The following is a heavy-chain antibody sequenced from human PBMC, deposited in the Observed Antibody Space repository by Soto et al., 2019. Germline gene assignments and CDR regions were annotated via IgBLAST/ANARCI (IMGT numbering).Heavy chain of an antibody. Sequence: SETLSLTYAVSGGSINSGRNSCISIRQPPEKGLEWIGYIYHSGSTYYNPSLKSRVTISVDRSKNQFSLKLSSVTAADTAVYYCARSVIRGYGDY. CDR2: IYHSGST. CDR3: ARSVIRGYGDY. D-gene: IGHD6-25*01. V-gene: IGHV4-30-2*01. J-gene: IGHJ4*01. CDR1: GGSINSGRNS.